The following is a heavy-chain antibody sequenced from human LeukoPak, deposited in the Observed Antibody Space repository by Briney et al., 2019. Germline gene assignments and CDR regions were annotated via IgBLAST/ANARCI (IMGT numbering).Heavy chain of an antibody. CDR3: ARDRIAAAGTRWFDP. V-gene: IGHV1-2*02. CDR1: GYTFTGYY. CDR2: INPNSGGT. J-gene: IGHJ5*02. Sequence: ASVTVSCKASGYTFTGYYMHWVRQAPGQGLEWMGWINPNSGGTNYAQKFQGRVTMTRDTSISTAYMELSRLRSDDTAVYYCARDRIAAAGTRWFDPWGQGTLVTVSS. D-gene: IGHD6-13*01.